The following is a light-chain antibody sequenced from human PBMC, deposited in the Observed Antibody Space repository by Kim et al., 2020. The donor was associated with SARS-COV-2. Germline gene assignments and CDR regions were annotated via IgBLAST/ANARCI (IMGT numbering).Light chain of an antibody. CDR2: SKN. J-gene: IGLJ2*01. CDR1: SLRSYY. V-gene: IGLV3-19*01. CDR3: NSRDSNNNVL. Sequence: SSELTQDPAVSVALGQTVRITCQGDSLRSYYANWYQQKPGQAPILVIYSKNNRPSGIPDRFSGSSSGNTASLTITGTQAGDEADYYCNSRDSNNNVLFGGGTRLTVL.